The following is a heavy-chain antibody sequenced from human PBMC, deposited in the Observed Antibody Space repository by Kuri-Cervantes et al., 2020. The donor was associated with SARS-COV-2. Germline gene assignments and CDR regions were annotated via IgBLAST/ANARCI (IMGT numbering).Heavy chain of an antibody. J-gene: IGHJ4*02. V-gene: IGHV3-30*18. CDR3: AKGVDYGDYGEFDY. Sequence: GESLKISCAASGFTFSSYGMHWVRQAPGKGLEWVAVISYDGSNKYYADSVKGRFTISRDNSKNTLYLQMNSLRAEDTAVYYCAKGVDYGDYGEFDYWGQGPL. D-gene: IGHD4-17*01. CDR2: ISYDGSNK. CDR1: GFTFSSYG.